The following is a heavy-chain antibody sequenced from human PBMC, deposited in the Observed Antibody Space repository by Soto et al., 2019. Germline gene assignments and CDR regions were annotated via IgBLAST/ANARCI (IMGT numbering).Heavy chain of an antibody. J-gene: IGHJ6*02. Sequence: GGSLRLSCAASGFTFSSYAMSWVRQAPGKGLEWVSAISGSGGSTYYADSVKGRFAISRDNSKNTLYLQMNSLRAEDTAVYYCANDIVVVPAAIGYYYYGMDVWGQGTTVTVSS. CDR3: ANDIVVVPAAIGYYYYGMDV. CDR2: ISGSGGST. CDR1: GFTFSSYA. V-gene: IGHV3-23*01. D-gene: IGHD2-2*02.